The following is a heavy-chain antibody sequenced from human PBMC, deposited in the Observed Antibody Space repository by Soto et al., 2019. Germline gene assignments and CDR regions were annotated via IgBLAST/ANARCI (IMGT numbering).Heavy chain of an antibody. J-gene: IGHJ3*01. CDR1: GFSFTTYW. D-gene: IGHD4-17*01. CDR3: ARDLDYGGNSEASEV. V-gene: IGHV5-51*03. Sequence: QLVQSGAAVKESGESLKIACKGSGFSFTTYWIAWVRQMPGKGLEWMGIIYPGDYKTTYNPSFQGQVTTPVDKSISPAYLQWSSLKASDTGMYYCARDLDYGGNSEASEVWCQGPMVTVSS. CDR2: IYPGDYKT.